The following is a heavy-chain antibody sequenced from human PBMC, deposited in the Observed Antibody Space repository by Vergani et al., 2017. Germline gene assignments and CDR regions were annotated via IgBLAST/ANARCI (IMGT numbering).Heavy chain of an antibody. CDR3: ARAPTRYDSSGYSAFDP. J-gene: IGHJ5*02. V-gene: IGHV1-69*01. CDR2: IIPSCGTA. D-gene: IGHD3-22*01. CDR1: GGTFSSYA. Sequence: QVQLVQSGAEVKKPGSSVKVSCKASGGTFSSYAISWVRQAPGQGLEWMGGIIPSCGTANYAQKFQGRVTITAVESTSTAYMEPSSRRSEDTAVYYCARAPTRYDSSGYSAFDPWGQGTLVTVSS.